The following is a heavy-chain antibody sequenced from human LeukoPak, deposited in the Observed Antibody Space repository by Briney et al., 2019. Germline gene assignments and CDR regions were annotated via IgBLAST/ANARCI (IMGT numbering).Heavy chain of an antibody. CDR2: ISSSGSTI. V-gene: IGHV3-48*03. CDR3: ARGMKGSYEGNPLDY. CDR1: GFTFSSYE. J-gene: IGHJ4*02. Sequence: GGSLGLSCAASGFTFSSYEMNWVRQAPGKGLEWVSYISSSGSTIYYADSVKGRFTISRDNAKNSLYLQMNSLRAEDTAVYYCARGMKGSYEGNPLDYWGQGTLVTVSS. D-gene: IGHD3-16*01.